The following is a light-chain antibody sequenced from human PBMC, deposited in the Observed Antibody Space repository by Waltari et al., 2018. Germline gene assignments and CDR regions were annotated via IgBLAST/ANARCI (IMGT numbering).Light chain of an antibody. Sequence: QSVLPQPPSASGTPGQRVTIPCSGSNSNIGRNHVYWYQHLPGTAPKLLIYKNDQRPSGVPDRFSGSKSGTSASLAIDGLRSEDEAVYYCASWDDSHYVFGPGTQVTVL. CDR3: ASWDDSHYV. J-gene: IGLJ1*01. CDR2: KND. CDR1: NSNIGRNH. V-gene: IGLV1-47*01.